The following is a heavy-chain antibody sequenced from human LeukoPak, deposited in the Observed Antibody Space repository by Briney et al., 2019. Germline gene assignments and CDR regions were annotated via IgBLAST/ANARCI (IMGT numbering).Heavy chain of an antibody. D-gene: IGHD3-10*02. CDR2: ISESGGST. J-gene: IGHJ6*03. V-gene: IGHV3-23*01. CDR1: GFTFATYT. CDR3: ARSLRVRGVPDYMDV. Sequence: GGSLRLSCKASGFTFATYTMSWVRQAPGQGLEWVSAISESGGSTFYADTVKGRFTISRDNFKNMLYLQMNSLRAEDTAVYYCARSLRVRGVPDYMDVWGKGTTVIISS.